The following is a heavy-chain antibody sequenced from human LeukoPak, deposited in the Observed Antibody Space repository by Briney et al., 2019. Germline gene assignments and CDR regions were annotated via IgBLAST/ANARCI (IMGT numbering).Heavy chain of an antibody. V-gene: IGHV4-34*01. J-gene: IGHJ4*02. D-gene: IGHD6-13*01. CDR1: GGSFKDYY. CDR3: AGEIAAAGTSFDY. CDR2: INHSGST. Sequence: PSETLSLTCAVYGGSFKDYYWSWIRQSPGKGLEWIGEINHSGSTNYSPSLKSRVTISVDTSKNQFSLKLSSVTAADTAVYYCAGEIAAAGTSFDYWGQGTLVTVSS.